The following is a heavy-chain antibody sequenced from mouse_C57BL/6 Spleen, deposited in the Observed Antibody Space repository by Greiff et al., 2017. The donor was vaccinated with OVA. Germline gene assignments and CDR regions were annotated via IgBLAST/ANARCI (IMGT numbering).Heavy chain of an antibody. V-gene: IGHV1-55*01. CDR1: GYTFTSYW. CDR3: ARMGDSSGYPFAY. Sequence: VQLQQPGAELVKPGASVKMSCKASGYTFTSYWITWVKQRPGQGLEWIGDIYPGSGSTNYNEKFKSKATLTVDTSSSTAYMQLSSLTSEDSAVYYCARMGDSSGYPFAYWGQGTLVTVAA. CDR2: IYPGSGST. D-gene: IGHD3-2*02. J-gene: IGHJ3*01.